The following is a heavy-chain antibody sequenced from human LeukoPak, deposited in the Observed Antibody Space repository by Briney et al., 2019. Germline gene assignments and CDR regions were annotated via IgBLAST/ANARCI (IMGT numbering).Heavy chain of an antibody. CDR3: STVGSTMISDAFDI. Sequence: PGGSLRLSRAASGFTFSNAWMNWVRQAPGKGLEWVGRIKSKIDGGTTDYAAPVKGRFSISRDDSKNKLYLQMNSLKIDDTAVYYCSTVGSTMISDAFDIWGQGTMVTVSS. V-gene: IGHV3-15*01. D-gene: IGHD3-22*01. CDR2: IKSKIDGGTT. CDR1: GFTFSNAW. J-gene: IGHJ3*02.